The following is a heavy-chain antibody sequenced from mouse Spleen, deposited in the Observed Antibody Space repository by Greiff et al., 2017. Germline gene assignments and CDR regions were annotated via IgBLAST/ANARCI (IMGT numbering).Heavy chain of an antibody. D-gene: IGHD2-1*01. CDR2: IYPGDGDT. V-gene: IGHV1-82*01. CDR1: GYAFSSSW. Sequence: VQLQQSGPELVKPGASVKISCKASGYAFSSSWMNWVKQRPGKGLEWIGRIYPGDGDTNYNGKFKGKATLTADKSSSTAYMQLSSLTSEDSAVYFCARGGNYVPYYAMDYWGQGTSVTVSS. J-gene: IGHJ4*01. CDR3: ARGGNYVPYYAMDY.